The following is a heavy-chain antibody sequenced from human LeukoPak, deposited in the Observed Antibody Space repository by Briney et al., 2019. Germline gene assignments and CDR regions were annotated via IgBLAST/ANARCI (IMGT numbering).Heavy chain of an antibody. V-gene: IGHV1-69*13. CDR2: IIPIFGTA. J-gene: IGHJ6*03. Sequence: VASVKVSCKASGGTFSSYAISWVRQAPGQGLEWMGGIIPIFGTANYAQKFQGRVTITADESTSTAYMELSSLRSEDTAVYYCARVLYSGYYYYYXDVWXKGTTXTVS. CDR3: ARVLYSGYYYYYXDV. CDR1: GGTFSSYA. D-gene: IGHD2-8*01.